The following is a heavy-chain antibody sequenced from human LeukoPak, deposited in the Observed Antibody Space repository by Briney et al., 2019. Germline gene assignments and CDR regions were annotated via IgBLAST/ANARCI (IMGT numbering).Heavy chain of an antibody. J-gene: IGHJ4*02. Sequence: GGSLRLSCAASGFTFSTYALTWVRQAPGKGLEWVSSISGSDDNTYYADSVKGRFTIFRDNSKNTLYVQMNSLRAEDTAVYYCAKDLYGSGSRPYYFDYWGQGTLVTVSS. D-gene: IGHD3-10*01. V-gene: IGHV3-23*01. CDR1: GFTFSTYA. CDR3: AKDLYGSGSRPYYFDY. CDR2: ISGSDDNT.